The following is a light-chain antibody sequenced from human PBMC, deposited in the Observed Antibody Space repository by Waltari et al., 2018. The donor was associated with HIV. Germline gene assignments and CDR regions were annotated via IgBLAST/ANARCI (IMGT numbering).Light chain of an antibody. CDR3: RLYYGGRRPSWV. Sequence: VVTQEPSLTVSPGGTVTLTCASSTGAVSTSSYPSWFQQRPGQAPRPLIFSLNKRHSWTPENFSGSLLGDKAVLTLSPVQPEDGADYYCRLYYGGRRPSWVFGGGTKLTVL. CDR1: TGAVSTSSY. J-gene: IGLJ3*02. CDR2: SLN. V-gene: IGLV7-43*01.